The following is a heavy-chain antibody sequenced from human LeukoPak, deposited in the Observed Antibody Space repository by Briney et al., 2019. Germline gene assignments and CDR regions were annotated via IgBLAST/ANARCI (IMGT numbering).Heavy chain of an antibody. Sequence: PSETLSLTCTVYGGSSSAFYWSWIRQPPGKGPEWIGEINHNGITNYSPSLKSRVTISVDTSKNQFSLKLSSVTAADTAVYYSAREWEGYKNYYFDYWGQGTLVTVSS. CDR1: GGSSSAFY. CDR3: AREWEGYKNYYFDY. J-gene: IGHJ4*02. D-gene: IGHD5-18*01. CDR2: INHNGIT. V-gene: IGHV4-34*01.